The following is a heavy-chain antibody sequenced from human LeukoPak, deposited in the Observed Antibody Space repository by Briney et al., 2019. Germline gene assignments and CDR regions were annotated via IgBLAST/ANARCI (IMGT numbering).Heavy chain of an antibody. Sequence: GASVMVSCKVSGHTLTELSMHWVRQAPGKGLEWMGGFDPEDGETIYAQKFQGRVTMTEDTSTDTAYMELSSLRSEDTAVYYCATNGVCPYYYYGMDVWGQGTTVTVSS. D-gene: IGHD2-8*01. CDR1: GHTLTELS. V-gene: IGHV1-24*01. J-gene: IGHJ6*02. CDR3: ATNGVCPYYYYGMDV. CDR2: FDPEDGET.